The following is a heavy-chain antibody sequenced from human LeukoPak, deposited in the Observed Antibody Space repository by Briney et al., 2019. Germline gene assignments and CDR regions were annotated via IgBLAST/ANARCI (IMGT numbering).Heavy chain of an antibody. D-gene: IGHD3-3*01. J-gene: IGHJ4*02. CDR2: IYYSGST. V-gene: IGHV4-59*01. Sequence: SETLSLTCTVSGGSISSYYWSWIRQPPGKGLEWIGYIYYSGSTNYNPSLKSRVTISVDTSKNQFSLKLSSVTAADTAVYYCARVRFLELGPLFDNWGQGTLVTVSS. CDR1: GGSISSYY. CDR3: ARVRFLELGPLFDN.